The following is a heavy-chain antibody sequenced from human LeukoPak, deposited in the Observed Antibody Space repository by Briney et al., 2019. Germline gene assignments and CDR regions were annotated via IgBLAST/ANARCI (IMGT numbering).Heavy chain of an antibody. CDR2: ISSSSSYI. CDR3: ARPYYDFWSGYSEDDRSQYYFDY. D-gene: IGHD3-3*01. J-gene: IGHJ4*02. V-gene: IGHV3-21*01. CDR1: GFTFSSYS. Sequence: GGSLRLSCAASGFTFSSYSMNWVRQAPGKGLEWVSSISSSSSYIYYADSVKGRFTISRDNSKNTLYLQMNSLRAEDTAVYYCARPYYDFWSGYSEDDRSQYYFDYWGQGTLVTVSS.